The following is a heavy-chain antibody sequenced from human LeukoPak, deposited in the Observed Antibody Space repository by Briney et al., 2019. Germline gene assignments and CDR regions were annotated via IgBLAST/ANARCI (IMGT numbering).Heavy chain of an antibody. J-gene: IGHJ4*02. CDR2: IYYSGST. Sequence: SETLSLTCTVSGGSISSGGYYWSWIRQHPGKGLEWIGHIYYSGSTYYNPSLKSRVTISVDTSKNQFSLKLSSVTAADTAVYYCARATIAAPDYWGQGTLVTVSS. D-gene: IGHD6-13*01. CDR3: ARATIAAPDY. V-gene: IGHV4-31*03. CDR1: GGSISSGGYY.